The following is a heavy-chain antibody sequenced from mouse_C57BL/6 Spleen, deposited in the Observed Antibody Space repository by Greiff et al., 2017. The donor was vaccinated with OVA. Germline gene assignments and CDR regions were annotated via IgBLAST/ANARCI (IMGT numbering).Heavy chain of an antibody. V-gene: IGHV2-2*01. CDR2: IWSGGST. CDR1: GFSLTSYG. CDR3: ARGYYGSFYAMDY. Sequence: VQRVESGPGLVQPSQSLSITCTVSGFSLTSYGVHWVRQSPGKGLEWLGVIWSGGSTDYNAAFISRLSISKDNSKSQVFFKMNSLQADDTAIYYCARGYYGSFYAMDYWGQGTSVTVSS. D-gene: IGHD1-1*01. J-gene: IGHJ4*01.